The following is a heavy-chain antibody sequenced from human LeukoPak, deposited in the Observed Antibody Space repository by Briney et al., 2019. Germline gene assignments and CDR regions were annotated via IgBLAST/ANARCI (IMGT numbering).Heavy chain of an antibody. CDR3: ARGPSYGGYYY. V-gene: IGHV4-34*01. CDR2: INHSGST. Sequence: SETLSLTCAVYGGSFSGYYWSWIRHPPGKGLEWIGEINHSGSTNYNPSLKSRVTISVDTSKNQFSLKLSSVTAADTAVYYCARGPSYGGYYYWGQGTLVTVSS. D-gene: IGHD5-12*01. CDR1: GGSFSGYY. J-gene: IGHJ4*02.